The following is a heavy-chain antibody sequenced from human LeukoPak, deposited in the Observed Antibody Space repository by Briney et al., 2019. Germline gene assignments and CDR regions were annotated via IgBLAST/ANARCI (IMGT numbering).Heavy chain of an antibody. J-gene: IGHJ4*02. V-gene: IGHV3-9*01. D-gene: IGHD3-10*01. Sequence: PGGSLRLSCAASGFTFDDYAMHWVRQAPGKGLEWVSGISWNSGSIGYADSVKGRFTISRDNAKNSLYLQMNSLRAEDTALYYCAKDIPTYYGSDGFDYWGQGTLVTVSS. CDR2: ISWNSGSI. CDR3: AKDIPTYYGSDGFDY. CDR1: GFTFDDYA.